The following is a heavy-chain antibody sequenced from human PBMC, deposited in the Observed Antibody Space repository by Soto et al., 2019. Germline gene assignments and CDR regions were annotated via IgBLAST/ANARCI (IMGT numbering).Heavy chain of an antibody. V-gene: IGHV1-3*01. J-gene: IGHJ5*02. CDR2: INAGNGNT. CDR3: AGEAYYYGSGSLNWFDP. CDR1: VYTFTSYA. D-gene: IGHD3-10*01. Sequence: ASVNVSCKASVYTFTSYAMHWVRQAPGQRLEWMGWINAGNGNTKYSQKFQGRVTITRDTSASTAYMELSRLRSEDTAVYYCAGEAYYYGSGSLNWFDPWGQGTLVPSPQ.